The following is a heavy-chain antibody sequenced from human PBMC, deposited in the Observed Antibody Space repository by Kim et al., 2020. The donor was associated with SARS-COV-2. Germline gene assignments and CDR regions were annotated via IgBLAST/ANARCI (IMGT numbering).Heavy chain of an antibody. D-gene: IGHD6-13*01. J-gene: IGHJ4*02. CDR1: GYSFTSYW. CDR3: ARHLGPSSSWKPDTYFDY. V-gene: IGHV5-51*01. CDR2: IYPGDSDT. Sequence: GESLKISCKGSGYSFTSYWIGWVRQMPGKGLEWMGIIYPGDSDTRYGPSFQGQVTITADKSISTAYLQWSSLKASDTAMYYCARHLGPSSSWKPDTYFDYWGQGTLVTVSS.